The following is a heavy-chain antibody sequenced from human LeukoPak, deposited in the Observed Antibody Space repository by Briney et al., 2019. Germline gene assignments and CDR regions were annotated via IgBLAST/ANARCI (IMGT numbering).Heavy chain of an antibody. Sequence: LETLSLTCAVYGGSFSGYYWSWIRQPPGKGLEWIGEINHSGSTNYNPSLKSRVTISVDTSKNQFSLKLSSVTAADTAVYYCARGRRDGYSPIDYWGQGTLVTVSS. CDR1: GGSFSGYY. CDR2: INHSGST. CDR3: ARGRRDGYSPIDY. V-gene: IGHV4-34*01. D-gene: IGHD5-24*01. J-gene: IGHJ4*02.